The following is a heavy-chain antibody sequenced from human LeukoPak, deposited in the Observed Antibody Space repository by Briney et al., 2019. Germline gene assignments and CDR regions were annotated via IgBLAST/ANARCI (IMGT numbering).Heavy chain of an antibody. Sequence: SETLSLTCAVSGSPITSDYYWGWIRLPPEKGLEWIANIYHAGKTYYNPSLKSRVTMSVDTSKNQFSLQLSSVTAADAAVYYCAAVRLNGDRRYWYFDFWGRGTLVTVSS. CDR3: AAVRLNGDRRYWYFDF. J-gene: IGHJ2*01. CDR2: IYHAGKT. CDR1: GSPITSDYY. V-gene: IGHV4-38-2*01. D-gene: IGHD2-8*01.